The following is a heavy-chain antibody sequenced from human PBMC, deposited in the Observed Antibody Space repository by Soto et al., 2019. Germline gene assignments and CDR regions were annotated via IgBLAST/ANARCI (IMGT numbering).Heavy chain of an antibody. CDR1: GFTFTSSA. J-gene: IGHJ6*03. Sequence: ASVKVSCKASGFTFTSSAMQWVRQARGQRLEWIGWIVVGSGNTNYAQKFQERVTITRDMSTSTAYMELSSLRSEDTAVYYCAADRGAGYDYIWGSYRNRGPYYSYMDVWGKGTTVTVSS. CDR3: AADRGAGYDYIWGSYRNRGPYYSYMDV. CDR2: IVVGSGNT. V-gene: IGHV1-58*02. D-gene: IGHD3-16*01.